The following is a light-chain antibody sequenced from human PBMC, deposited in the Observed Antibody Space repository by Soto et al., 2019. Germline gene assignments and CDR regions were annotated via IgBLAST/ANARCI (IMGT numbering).Light chain of an antibody. CDR1: QSVSTSY. CDR2: GAS. V-gene: IGKV3-20*01. Sequence: EIVLMQSPGTLSLSPGERATLSCRASQSVSTSYLAWYQQKPGQAPRLLIYGASSRATGIPDRFSGSGSGADFTLTISRLEPEDFAVYYCQQYGSVPLTFGGGTKVEIK. J-gene: IGKJ4*01. CDR3: QQYGSVPLT.